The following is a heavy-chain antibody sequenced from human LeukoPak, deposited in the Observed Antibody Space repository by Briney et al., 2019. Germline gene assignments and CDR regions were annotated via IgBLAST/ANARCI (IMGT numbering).Heavy chain of an antibody. CDR1: GYTFTSYG. V-gene: IGHV1-18*01. CDR2: ISAYNGNT. J-gene: IGHJ3*02. D-gene: IGHD6-6*01. Sequence: GASVKVSCKASGYTFTSYGISWVRQAPGRGLEWMGWISAYNGNTNYAQKLQGRVTMTTDTSTSTAYMELRSLRSDDTAVYYSASLIEYSSSRVRTDDAFDIWGQGTMVTVSS. CDR3: ASLIEYSSSRVRTDDAFDI.